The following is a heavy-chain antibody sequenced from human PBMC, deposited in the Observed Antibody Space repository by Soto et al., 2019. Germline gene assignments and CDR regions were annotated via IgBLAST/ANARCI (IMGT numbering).Heavy chain of an antibody. J-gene: IGHJ4*02. D-gene: IGHD3-3*01. CDR2: IYHSGST. Sequence: SETLSLTCAVSGGSISSSNWWSWVRQPPGKGLEWIGEIYHSGSTNYNPSLKSRVTISVDKSKNQFSLKLSSVTAADTAVYYCARRQTTIFGVVSFDYWGQGTLVTSPQ. CDR3: ARRQTTIFGVVSFDY. V-gene: IGHV4-4*02. CDR1: GGSISSSNW.